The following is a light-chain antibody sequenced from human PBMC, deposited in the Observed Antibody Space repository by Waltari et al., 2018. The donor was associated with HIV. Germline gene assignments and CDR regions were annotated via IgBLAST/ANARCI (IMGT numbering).Light chain of an antibody. CDR3: LSADTSGTYV. CDR1: ASPKPY. CDR2: KNT. J-gene: IGLJ1*01. V-gene: IGLV3-25*03. Sequence: SSELTQPPSVSASPGQPARITCSGDASPKPYTHWFQQKPGQAPVVVIHKNTERPSGIPERFSASRSGTTVTLTITGVQTDDEADYYCLSADTSGTYVFGPGTTVTVL.